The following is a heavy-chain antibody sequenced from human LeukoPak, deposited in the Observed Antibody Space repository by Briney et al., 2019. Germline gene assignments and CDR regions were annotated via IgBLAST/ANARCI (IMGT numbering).Heavy chain of an antibody. CDR1: GGSISSNNFC. CDR3: AKNDDNVNYYQWMDV. D-gene: IGHD1-1*01. V-gene: IGHV4-39*01. CDR2: VYSSGST. Sequence: SETLSFSCSVSGGSISSNNFCWGWIRQSPGKGLEWIGCVYSSGSTNVSPSLKSRVTISVDTSKNQFSLRLRSVSAADTALYYCAKNDDNVNYYQWMDVWGKGNMVAVSS. J-gene: IGHJ6*04.